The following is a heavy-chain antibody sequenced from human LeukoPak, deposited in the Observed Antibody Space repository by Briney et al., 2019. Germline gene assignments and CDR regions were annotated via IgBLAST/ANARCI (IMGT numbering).Heavy chain of an antibody. CDR3: ARLSGSYYFDY. CDR2: IYYAGSI. D-gene: IGHD3-3*01. V-gene: IGHV4-39*01. CDR1: GGSISSSSYY. J-gene: IGHJ4*02. Sequence: SETLSLTCTVSGGSISSSSYYWGWIRQPPGQGLEWIGSIYYAGSIYYNPSLKSRVTISVDTSKNQFSLKLSSVTAADTAVYYCARLSGSYYFDYWGQGTLVTVSS.